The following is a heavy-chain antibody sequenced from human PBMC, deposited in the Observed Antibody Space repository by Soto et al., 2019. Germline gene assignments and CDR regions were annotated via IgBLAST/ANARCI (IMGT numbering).Heavy chain of an antibody. V-gene: IGHV4-34*01. CDR3: ARGSTGIAAAGAYYFDY. D-gene: IGHD6-13*01. CDR2: INHSGST. CDR1: CGSFIGYY. Sequence: PSETLSLTCAFYCGSFIGYYWSWIRQPPGKGLEWIGEINHSGSTNYNPSLKSRVTISVDTSKNQFSLKLSSVTAADTAVYYCARGSTGIAAAGAYYFDYWGQGTLVTVSS. J-gene: IGHJ4*02.